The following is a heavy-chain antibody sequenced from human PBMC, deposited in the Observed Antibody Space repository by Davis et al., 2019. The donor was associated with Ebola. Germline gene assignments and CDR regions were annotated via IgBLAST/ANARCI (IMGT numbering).Heavy chain of an antibody. Sequence: GESLKISCAASGFTFSVYYMSWVRQAPGKGLEWVSAISGSGGSTYYADSVKGRFTISRDNSKNTLYLQMNSLRAEDTAVYYCARGPSTGNSFTYWGQGTLVTVSS. CDR1: GFTFSVYY. V-gene: IGHV3-23*01. J-gene: IGHJ4*02. CDR2: ISGSGGST. D-gene: IGHD6-13*01. CDR3: ARGPSTGNSFTY.